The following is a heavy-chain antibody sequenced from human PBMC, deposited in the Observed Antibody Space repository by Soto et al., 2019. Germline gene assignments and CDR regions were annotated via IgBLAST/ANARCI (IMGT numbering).Heavy chain of an antibody. V-gene: IGHV1-69*13. Sequence: ASVKVSCKASGGTFSSYAISWVRQAPGQGLEWMGGIIPIFGTANYAQKFQGRVTITADESTSTAYMELSSLRSEDTAVYYCARGGCSGGSCLSLWDYWCQGTLVTVSS. D-gene: IGHD2-15*01. CDR3: ARGGCSGGSCLSLWDY. CDR2: IIPIFGTA. CDR1: GGTFSSYA. J-gene: IGHJ4*02.